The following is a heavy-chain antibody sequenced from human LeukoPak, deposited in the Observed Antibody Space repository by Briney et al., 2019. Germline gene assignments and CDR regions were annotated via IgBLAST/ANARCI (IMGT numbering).Heavy chain of an antibody. V-gene: IGHV3-11*03. D-gene: IGHD5-18*01. CDR1: GFTFSGYY. Sequence: GGSLRLSCAASGFTFSGYYMSWIRQAPGKGLEWVSYISSSSSYTNYADSVQGRFTISRDNAKNSLFLQMNSLRAEDTAVYYCARQIGGDSYGVFDHWGQGTLVTVSS. J-gene: IGHJ4*02. CDR2: ISSSSSYT. CDR3: ARQIGGDSYGVFDH.